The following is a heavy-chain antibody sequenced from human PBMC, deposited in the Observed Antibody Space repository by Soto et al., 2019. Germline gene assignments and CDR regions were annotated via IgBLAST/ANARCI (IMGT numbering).Heavy chain of an antibody. D-gene: IGHD3-22*01. CDR2: INSDGSST. CDR1: GFTFSSYW. Sequence: GGSLRLSCAASGFTFSSYWMHWVRQAPGKGLVWVSRINSDGSSTSYADPVKGRFTISRDNDKNTLYLQMNSLRAEDTAVYYCARGPGYYDSSGHSDYWGQGTLVTVSS. CDR3: ARGPGYYDSSGHSDY. V-gene: IGHV3-74*01. J-gene: IGHJ4*02.